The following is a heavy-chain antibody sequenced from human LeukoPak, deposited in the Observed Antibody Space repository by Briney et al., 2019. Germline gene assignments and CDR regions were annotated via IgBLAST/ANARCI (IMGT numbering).Heavy chain of an antibody. D-gene: IGHD6-13*01. CDR1: GGSISSSSYY. CDR2: IYYSGST. CDR3: ARQGDYSSSWYRADYYHYGMDV. J-gene: IGHJ6*02. V-gene: IGHV4-39*01. Sequence: SETLSLTCTVSGGSISSSSYYWGWIRQPPGKGLEWIGSIYYSGSTYYNPSLKSRVTISVDTSKNQFSLKLSSVTAADTAVYYCARQGDYSSSWYRADYYHYGMDVWGQGTTVTVSS.